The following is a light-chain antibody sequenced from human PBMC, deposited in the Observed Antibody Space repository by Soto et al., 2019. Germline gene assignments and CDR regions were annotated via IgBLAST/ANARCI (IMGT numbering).Light chain of an antibody. Sequence: DIQMTQSPSSLSASMGDRVTITCQASQDVRRYLSWYQQKARKAPKLLIYDASNLETGVPSRFSGSGSGTDFTFTISSLQPEDIATYYCQQRHNLPHTFGPGTKVDIK. CDR3: QQRHNLPHT. CDR2: DAS. V-gene: IGKV1-33*01. CDR1: QDVRRY. J-gene: IGKJ3*01.